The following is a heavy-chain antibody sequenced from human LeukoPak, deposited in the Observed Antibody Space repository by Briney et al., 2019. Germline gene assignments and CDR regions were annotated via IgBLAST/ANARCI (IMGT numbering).Heavy chain of an antibody. J-gene: IGHJ4*02. Sequence: PGGSLRLSCAASQFPFRNYGLIWVRQTPAKGLEWVSAIGGSGETTYYSDSVKGRFTISRDNSKNTLFLQMNSLRVEDAAMYYCAKTHGYFDQWGQGTLVAVSS. D-gene: IGHD3-22*01. V-gene: IGHV3-23*01. CDR1: QFPFRNYG. CDR3: AKTHGYFDQ. CDR2: IGGSGETT.